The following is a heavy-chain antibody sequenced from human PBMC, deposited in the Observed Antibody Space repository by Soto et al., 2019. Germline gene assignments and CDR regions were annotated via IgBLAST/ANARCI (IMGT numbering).Heavy chain of an antibody. CDR1: GFTFSSYA. CDR3: AKIGVSTVTRTYGMDV. Sequence: EVQLLESGGGLVQPGGSLRLSCAASGFTFSSYAMSWVRQAPGKGLEWVSAISGSGGSTYYADSVKGRFTISRDNSKNTLYLQMNSLRAEDTAVYYCAKIGVSTVTRTYGMDVWGQGTTVTVSS. V-gene: IGHV3-23*01. J-gene: IGHJ6*02. CDR2: ISGSGGST. D-gene: IGHD4-4*01.